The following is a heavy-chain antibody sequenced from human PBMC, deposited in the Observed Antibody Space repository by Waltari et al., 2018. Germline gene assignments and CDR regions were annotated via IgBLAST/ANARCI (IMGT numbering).Heavy chain of an antibody. CDR3: TRQVLGYCTSAACRRLES. CDR2: IYHDGTT. V-gene: IGHV4-38-2*01. Sequence: QVQLQESGPGLLQPSETLSLTCGVSGYFLNPGFYWGRIRQSPGKGLEWIATIYHDGTTFYNPSLKSRVTISMDTSKNQFSLSLKSVTATDTAVYYCTRQVLGYCTSAACRRLESWGQGTPVTVSS. CDR1: GYFLNPGFY. D-gene: IGHD2-2*03. J-gene: IGHJ4*02.